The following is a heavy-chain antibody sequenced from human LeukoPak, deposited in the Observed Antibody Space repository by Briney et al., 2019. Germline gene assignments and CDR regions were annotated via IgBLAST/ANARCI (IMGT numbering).Heavy chain of an antibody. Sequence: GGSLRLSCVVSGFNFSNFAMNWVRQAPRKGLEWVSIISKTGRIASRADSLKGRFTISRDNSKKTVYLLMNSLRAEDTALYYCATESFHYWGQGTLVTVSS. D-gene: IGHD3-10*01. J-gene: IGHJ4*02. CDR1: GFNFSNFA. V-gene: IGHV3-23*01. CDR2: ISKTGRIA. CDR3: ATESFHY.